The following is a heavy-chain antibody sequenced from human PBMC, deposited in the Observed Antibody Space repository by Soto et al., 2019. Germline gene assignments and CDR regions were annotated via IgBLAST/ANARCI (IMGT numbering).Heavy chain of an antibody. V-gene: IGHV3-23*01. CDR2: ISGSGGST. J-gene: IGHJ6*03. Sequence: GGSLRLSCAASGFTFSSYAMSWVRQAPGKGLEWVSAISGSGGSTYYADSVKGRFTISRDNSKNTLYLQMNSLRAEDTAVYYCAKQALEQQPDYYYYMDVWGKGTTVTVSS. CDR3: AKQALEQQPDYYYYMDV. CDR1: GFTFSSYA. D-gene: IGHD6-13*01.